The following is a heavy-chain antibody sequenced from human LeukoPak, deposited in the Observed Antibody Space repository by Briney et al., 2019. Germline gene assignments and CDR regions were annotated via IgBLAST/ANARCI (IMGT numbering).Heavy chain of an antibody. CDR3: ARVSTNDRRNAFDI. J-gene: IGHJ3*02. Sequence: GGSLRLSCAASGFTFSTYVMQWVRQAPGKGLEYVSAITGDGGYTDYANSVKGRFTISRDNSKKTLYLQMGSLRADDMAVYYCARVSTNDRRNAFDIWGQGTMVTVSS. V-gene: IGHV3-64*01. D-gene: IGHD2-8*01. CDR2: ITGDGGYT. CDR1: GFTFSTYV.